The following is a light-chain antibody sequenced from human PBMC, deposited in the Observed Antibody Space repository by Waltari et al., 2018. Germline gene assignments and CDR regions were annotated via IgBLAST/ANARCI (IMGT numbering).Light chain of an antibody. V-gene: IGKV1-33*01. CDR3: QQYHNLPLT. J-gene: IGKJ4*01. CDR2: DVS. CDR1: QDISNY. Sequence: DIQLTQSPSSLSAAVGDRVTLTCQASQDISNYINWYQQRPGKAPKLLIYDVSDLERGVPSRFSGSGSGTAFTFTISSLQPEDVATYFCQQYHNLPLTFGGGTKVDIK.